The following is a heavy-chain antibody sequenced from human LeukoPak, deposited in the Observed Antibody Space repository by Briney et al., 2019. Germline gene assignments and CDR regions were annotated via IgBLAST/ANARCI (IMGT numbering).Heavy chain of an antibody. CDR2: ITFSGDTA. CDR1: GFNFNNYH. J-gene: IGHJ3*02. CDR3: AKKSQSSGRGAFDI. Sequence: PGGSLRLSCAASGFNFNNYHMTWVRQAPGEGLEWVSIITFSGDTAYYADSVKGRFTISRDNSKNTLYLQMNSLRAEDTAVYYCAKKSQSSGRGAFDIWGQGTMVTVSS. D-gene: IGHD2-15*01. V-gene: IGHV3-23*01.